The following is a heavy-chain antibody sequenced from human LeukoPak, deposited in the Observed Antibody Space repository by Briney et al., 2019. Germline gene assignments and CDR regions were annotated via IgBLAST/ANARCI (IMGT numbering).Heavy chain of an antibody. V-gene: IGHV4-4*07. Sequence: PSETLSHTCTVSGGSISSYYWSWIRQPAGKGLEWIGHIYTSGSTNYNASLKSRVTMSVDTSKNQFSLKLSSVTAADTAVYYCARVDYGGDAGFDYWGQGTLVTVSS. CDR3: ARVDYGGDAGFDY. CDR2: IYTSGST. CDR1: GGSISSYY. D-gene: IGHD4-23*01. J-gene: IGHJ4*02.